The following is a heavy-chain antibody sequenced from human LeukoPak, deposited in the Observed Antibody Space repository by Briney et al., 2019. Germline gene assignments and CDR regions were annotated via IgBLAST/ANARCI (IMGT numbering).Heavy chain of an antibody. V-gene: IGHV3-30*18. CDR3: AKDPGLGNYFDY. J-gene: IGHJ4*02. Sequence: PGGSLRLSCAASGFTFSSYGMHWVRQAPGKGLEWVAVISYDGSNKYYADSVKGRFTISRDNSKNTLYLQMNSLRAEDTAVYYCAKDPGLGNYFDYRGQGTLVTVSS. CDR1: GFTFSSYG. CDR2: ISYDGSNK.